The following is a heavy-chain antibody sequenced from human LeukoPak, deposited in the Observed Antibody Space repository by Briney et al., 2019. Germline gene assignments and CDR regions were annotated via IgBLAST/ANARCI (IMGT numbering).Heavy chain of an antibody. CDR3: ATRGVARNWFDP. V-gene: IGHV4-34*01. CDR2: INHSGST. Sequence: SETLSLTCAVCDGSFSGYYWSWIRQPPGKGLEWIGEINHSGSTNYNPSLKSRVTISVDTSKNQFSLKLSSVTAADTAVYYCATRGVARNWFDPWGQGTLVTISS. J-gene: IGHJ5*02. CDR1: DGSFSGYY.